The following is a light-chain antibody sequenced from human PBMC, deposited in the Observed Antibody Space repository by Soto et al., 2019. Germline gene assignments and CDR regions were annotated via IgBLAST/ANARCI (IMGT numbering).Light chain of an antibody. CDR2: EVS. CDR3: SSYTSTTTLEV. CDR1: SSDDGDYNF. J-gene: IGLJ1*01. V-gene: IGLV2-14*01. Sequence: QSALTQPASVSGSPGQSITISCTGTSSDDGDYNFVSWYQQHPGKAPKLMIYEVSNRPSGVSNRFSGSKSGNTASLTISGLQAEDEADYYCSSYTSTTTLEVFGTGTKVTVL.